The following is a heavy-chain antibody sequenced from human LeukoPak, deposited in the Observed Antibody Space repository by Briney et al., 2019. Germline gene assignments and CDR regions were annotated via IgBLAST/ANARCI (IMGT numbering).Heavy chain of an antibody. J-gene: IGHJ4*02. D-gene: IGHD5-12*01. CDR1: GFIFSNYD. V-gene: IGHV3-48*03. CDR3: ARVRGGYDSPFDY. Sequence: GSLRLSCAASGFIFSNYDFSWVRQAPGKGLEWVSYISSGGITKYYTDFVKGRFSVSRDNAKNSLYLQMNSLRAEDTAVYYCARVRGGYDSPFDYWGQGSLVTV. CDR2: ISSGGITK.